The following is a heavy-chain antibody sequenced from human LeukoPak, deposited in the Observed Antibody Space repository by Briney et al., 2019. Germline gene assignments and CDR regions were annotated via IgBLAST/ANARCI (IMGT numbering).Heavy chain of an antibody. V-gene: IGHV3-30-3*01. CDR1: GFTFSSYA. Sequence: PGRSLRLSCAASGFTFSSYAMHWVRQAPGKGLEWVAVISYDGSNKYYADSVKGRFTISRDNSKNPLYLQMNSLRAEDTAMYYCARSTDFWSGASPFDYWGQGTLVTVSS. J-gene: IGHJ4*02. CDR2: ISYDGSNK. CDR3: ARSTDFWSGASPFDY. D-gene: IGHD3-3*01.